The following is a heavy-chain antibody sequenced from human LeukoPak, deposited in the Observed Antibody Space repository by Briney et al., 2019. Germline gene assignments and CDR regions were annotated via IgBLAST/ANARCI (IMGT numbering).Heavy chain of an antibody. CDR1: GFTFSSYG. D-gene: IGHD3-3*01. CDR2: IRFDGNDK. V-gene: IGHV3-30*02. J-gene: IGHJ4*02. Sequence: PGGSLRLSCAASGFTFSSYGMHWVRQAPGKGLEWVAFIRFDGNDKYYADSVKGRFTISRDDSKNTLYLQMNSLRAEDTAVYYCAKDPSGYRYYFDYWGQGTLVTVSS. CDR3: AKDPSGYRYYFDY.